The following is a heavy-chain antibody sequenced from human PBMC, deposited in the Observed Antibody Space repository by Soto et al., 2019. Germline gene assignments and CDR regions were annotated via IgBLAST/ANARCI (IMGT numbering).Heavy chain of an antibody. V-gene: IGHV4-4*02. CDR2: IYHSGST. D-gene: IGHD6-6*01. Sequence: SETRALSWAVSGGSISSSNWWSWVRQPPGKGLEWIGEIYHSGSTNYNPSLKSRVTISVDKSKNQFSLKLSSVTAADTAVYYCARREYPFDYWGQGTLVTVSS. J-gene: IGHJ4*02. CDR3: ARREYPFDY. CDR1: GGSISSSNW.